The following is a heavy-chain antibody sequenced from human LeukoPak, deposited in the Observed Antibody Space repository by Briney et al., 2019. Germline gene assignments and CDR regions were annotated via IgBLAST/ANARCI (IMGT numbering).Heavy chain of an antibody. J-gene: IGHJ4*02. V-gene: IGHV4-59*12. CDR2: IYYSGST. D-gene: IGHD6-19*01. CDR1: GGSISSYY. CDR3: ARGAPYSSGWAFDY. Sequence: SETLSLTCTVSGGSISSYYWSWIRQPPGKGLEWIGYIYYSGSTNYNPSLKSRVTMSVDTSKNQFSLKLSSVTAADTAVYYCARGAPYSSGWAFDYWGQGTLVTVSS.